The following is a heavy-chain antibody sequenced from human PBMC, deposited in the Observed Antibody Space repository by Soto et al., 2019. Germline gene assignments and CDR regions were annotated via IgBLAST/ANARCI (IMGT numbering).Heavy chain of an antibody. J-gene: IGHJ4*02. CDR3: VRTSLVVAAATREDY. CDR1: GFTFSSYW. V-gene: IGHV3-74*01. D-gene: IGHD2-15*01. Sequence: EVQLVESEGGLVQPGGSLRLSCAASGFTFSSYWMHWVRQAPGKGQVWVSRINSDGSSTSYADSVKGRFTISRDNAKNTLYLQMNSLRAEDTAVYYCVRTSLVVAAATREDYWGQGTLVTVSS. CDR2: INSDGSST.